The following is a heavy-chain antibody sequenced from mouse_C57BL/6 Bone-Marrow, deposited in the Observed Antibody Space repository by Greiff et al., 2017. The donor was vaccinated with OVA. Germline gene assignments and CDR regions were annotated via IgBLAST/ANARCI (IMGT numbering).Heavy chain of an antibody. J-gene: IGHJ4*01. Sequence: VQLQQPGAELVKPGASVKMSCKASGYTFTSYWITWVKQRPGQGLEWIGDLYPGSGSTNYNEKFKSKATLTVDTSSSTAYMQLSSLTSEDSAVYYCARGYYGSVYAMDYWGQGTSVTVSS. V-gene: IGHV1-55*01. D-gene: IGHD1-1*01. CDR2: LYPGSGST. CDR3: ARGYYGSVYAMDY. CDR1: GYTFTSYW.